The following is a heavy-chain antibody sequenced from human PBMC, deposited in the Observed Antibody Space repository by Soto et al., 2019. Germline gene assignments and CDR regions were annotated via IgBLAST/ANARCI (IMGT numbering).Heavy chain of an antibody. D-gene: IGHD6-19*01. CDR1: GFTFSDYA. CDR2: VSHDGRNT. CDR3: GKGGRQWLVTSDFNY. V-gene: IGHV3-30*18. Sequence: VQLVESGGGVVQPGRSLRLSCAASGFTFSDYAMHWVRQAPGKGLEWVAVVSHDGRNTHYADSVKGRFTISRDSSKNTVSLEMTSLRDEDTAVYSCGKGGRQWLVTSDFNYWGQGALVTVSS. J-gene: IGHJ4*02.